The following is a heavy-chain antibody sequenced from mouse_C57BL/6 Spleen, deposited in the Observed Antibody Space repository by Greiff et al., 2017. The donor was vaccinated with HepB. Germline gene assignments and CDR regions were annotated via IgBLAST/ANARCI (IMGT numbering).Heavy chain of an antibody. D-gene: IGHD2-1*01. CDR2: IDPSDSYT. CDR1: GYTFTSYW. Sequence: VQLQQPGAELVMPGASVKLSCKASGYTFTSYWMHWVKQRPGQGLEWIGEIDPSDSYTNYNQKFKGKSTLTVDKSSSTAYMQLSSLTSEDSAVYYCARSDYGKPWFAYWGQGTLVTVSA. J-gene: IGHJ3*01. V-gene: IGHV1-69*01. CDR3: ARSDYGKPWFAY.